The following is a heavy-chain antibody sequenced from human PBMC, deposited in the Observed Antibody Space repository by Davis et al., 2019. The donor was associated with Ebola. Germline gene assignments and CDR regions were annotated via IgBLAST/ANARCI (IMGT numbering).Heavy chain of an antibody. Sequence: AASVKVSCKASGYTFTSYDINWVRQATGQGLEWMGWMNPNSGNTGYAQKFQGRVTMTRNTSISTAYMELSSLRSEDTAVYYCARGPLPLYSSSWPVDYWGQGTLVTVSS. CDR3: ARGPLPLYSSSWPVDY. CDR1: GYTFTSYD. J-gene: IGHJ4*02. CDR2: MNPNSGNT. V-gene: IGHV1-8*01. D-gene: IGHD6-13*01.